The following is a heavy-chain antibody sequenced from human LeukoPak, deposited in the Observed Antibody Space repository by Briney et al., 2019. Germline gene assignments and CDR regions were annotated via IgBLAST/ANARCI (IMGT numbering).Heavy chain of an antibody. J-gene: IGHJ6*03. Sequence: PGGSLRLSCAASGFTFSTYAMDWVRQAPGKGLEWVSYLSSSSSVIYRADSVKGRFTISRDNAKNSLYLQMNTLRAEDTAVYYCARDLVWFGEPKGYYNYMDVWGKGTTVTVSS. CDR2: LSSSSSVI. CDR3: ARDLVWFGEPKGYYNYMDV. D-gene: IGHD3-10*01. CDR1: GFTFSTYA. V-gene: IGHV3-48*04.